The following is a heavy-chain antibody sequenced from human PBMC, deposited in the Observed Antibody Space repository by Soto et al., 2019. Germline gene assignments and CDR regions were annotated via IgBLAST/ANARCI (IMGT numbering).Heavy chain of an antibody. CDR2: ISGSSSYI. D-gene: IGHD2-15*01. CDR3: ARDGAYCSGIGCRDCYQYMDV. CDR1: GFSFSDYS. V-gene: IGHV3-21*01. Sequence: EVQLVESGGGLVKPGGSLRLSCAASGFSFSDYSMNWVRQAPGKGLEWVSSISGSSSYIYYTDSLKGRFTVSRDNANKSMYVKMNSLRAEDTAGYYSARDGAYCSGIGCRDCYQYMDVWGKGTTVTVSS. J-gene: IGHJ6*03.